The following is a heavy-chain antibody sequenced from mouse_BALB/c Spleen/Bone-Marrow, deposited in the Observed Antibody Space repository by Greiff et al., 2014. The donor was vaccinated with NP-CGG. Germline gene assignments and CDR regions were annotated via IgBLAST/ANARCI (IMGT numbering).Heavy chain of an antibody. Sequence: QVQLQQSGDELVKPGSSVKISCKASGYAFSLYWMNWVKQRPGQGLEWIGQIYPGDGNTDYNGNFKGKATLTADRSSATAYIQPDNLTAEYCAGSCFARGGISIDYWGHGTTLTVSS. V-gene: IGHV1-80*01. CDR3: ARGGISIDY. CDR1: GYAFSLYW. CDR2: IYPGDGNT. J-gene: IGHJ2*01.